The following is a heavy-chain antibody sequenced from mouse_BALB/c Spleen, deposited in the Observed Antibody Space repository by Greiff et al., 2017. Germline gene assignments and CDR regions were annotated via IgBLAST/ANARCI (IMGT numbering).Heavy chain of an antibody. CDR3: ARSYGLYAMDY. CDR2: IWAGGST. D-gene: IGHD1-1*02. V-gene: IGHV2-9*02. J-gene: IGHJ4*01. CDR1: GFSLTSYG. Sequence: VKVVESGPGLVAPSQSLSITCTVSGFSLTSYGVHWVRQPPGKGLEWLGVIWAGGSTNYNSALMSRLSISKDNSKSQVFLKMNSLQTDDTAMYYCARSYGLYAMDYWGQGTSVTVSS.